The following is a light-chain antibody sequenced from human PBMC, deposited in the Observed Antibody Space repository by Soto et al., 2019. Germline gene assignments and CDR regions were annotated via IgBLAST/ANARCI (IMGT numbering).Light chain of an antibody. Sequence: QSLLTQPPSASGTPVQRVTISCSGSSSNIGSNTVNWYQQLPGTAPKLLIYSNNQRPSGVPDRFSGSKSGTSASLAISGLQSEDEADYYCAAWDDSLNGYVFGTGTKVTVL. CDR2: SNN. J-gene: IGLJ1*01. CDR1: SSNIGSNT. CDR3: AAWDDSLNGYV. V-gene: IGLV1-44*01.